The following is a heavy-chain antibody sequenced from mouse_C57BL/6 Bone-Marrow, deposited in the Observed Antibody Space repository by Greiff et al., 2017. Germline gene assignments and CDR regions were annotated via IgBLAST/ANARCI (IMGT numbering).Heavy chain of an antibody. D-gene: IGHD1-1*01. J-gene: IGHJ2*01. Sequence: QVQLKQSGAELARPGASVKLSCKASGYTFTSSGISWVKQRTGQGLEWIGEIYPRSGNTYYNEKFKGKATLPADKSSSTAYMELRSLPSEDSAVYFCARWNYYGSSYGYWGQGTTLTVSS. V-gene: IGHV1-81*01. CDR3: ARWNYYGSSYGY. CDR2: IYPRSGNT. CDR1: GYTFTSSG.